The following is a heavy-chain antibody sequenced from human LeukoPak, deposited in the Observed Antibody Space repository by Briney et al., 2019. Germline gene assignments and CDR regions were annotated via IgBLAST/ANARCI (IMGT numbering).Heavy chain of an antibody. CDR2: IEQDGREK. D-gene: IGHD1-26*01. Sequence: GGSLRLSCVASAFTFRNSWMSWVRQVPGKVLEWVANIEQDGREKNYVESVKGRFTSSRDNGKYSLYLEMNSLRAEDTAVYFCARERQGSSYYDGKESFDYWGQGTLVTVSS. V-gene: IGHV3-7*01. CDR3: ARERQGSSYYDGKESFDY. CDR1: AFTFRNSW. J-gene: IGHJ4*02.